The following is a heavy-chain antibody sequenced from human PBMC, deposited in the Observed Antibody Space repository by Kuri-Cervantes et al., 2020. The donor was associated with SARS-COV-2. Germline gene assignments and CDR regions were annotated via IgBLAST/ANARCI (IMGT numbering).Heavy chain of an antibody. CDR1: GGSFSGYY. J-gene: IGHJ5*02. D-gene: IGHD6-19*01. CDR3: ARQMEQWLVRNWFDP. CDR2: INHSGTT. V-gene: IGHV4-34*01. Sequence: GSLRLSCAVYGGSFSGYYWTWIRQPPGKGLEWIGEINHSGTTNYNPSLKSRVTISVDTSKNQFSLKVSSVTAADTAVYYCARQMEQWLVRNWFDPWGQGTLVTVSS.